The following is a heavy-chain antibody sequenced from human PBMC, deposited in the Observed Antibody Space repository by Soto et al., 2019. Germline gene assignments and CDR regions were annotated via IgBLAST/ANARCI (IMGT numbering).Heavy chain of an antibody. Sequence: SETLSLTCAVYGGSFSGYYWSWIRQPPGKGLEWIGEINHSGSTNYNPSLKSRVTISVDTSKNQFSLKLSSVTAADTAVYYCARDLDDSLGYFDYGGKEPLVTVPS. V-gene: IGHV4-34*01. CDR2: INHSGST. J-gene: IGHJ4*02. CDR1: GGSFSGYY. CDR3: ARDLDDSLGYFDY. D-gene: IGHD3-22*01.